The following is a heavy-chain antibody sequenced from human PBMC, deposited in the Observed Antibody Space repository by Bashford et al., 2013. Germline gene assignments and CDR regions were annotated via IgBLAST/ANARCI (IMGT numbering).Heavy chain of an antibody. J-gene: IGHJ4*02. D-gene: IGHD2-2*02. V-gene: IGHV3-15*01. Sequence: VRQAPGKGLEWVGRIKSEADGGTTDYAAPVKGRFTFSRDDSNHMLYLQMNSLKTEDTAVYYCTTDTGDCSSTSCYNSIFDYWGQGTLVTVSS. CDR2: IKSEADGGTT. CDR3: TTDTGDCSSTSCYNSIFDY.